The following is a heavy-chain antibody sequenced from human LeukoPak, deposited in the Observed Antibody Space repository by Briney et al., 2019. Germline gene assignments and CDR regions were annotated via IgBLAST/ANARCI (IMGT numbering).Heavy chain of an antibody. J-gene: IGHJ4*02. Sequence: GGSLRLSCAASGFTFDDYAMHWVRQAPGKGLEWVSGISWNSGSIGYADSVKGRFTISRDNAKNSLYLQMNSLRAEDTALYYCAKESWGESGSFDYWGQGTLVTVSS. CDR2: ISWNSGSI. V-gene: IGHV3-9*01. D-gene: IGHD1-26*01. CDR3: AKESWGESGSFDY. CDR1: GFTFDDYA.